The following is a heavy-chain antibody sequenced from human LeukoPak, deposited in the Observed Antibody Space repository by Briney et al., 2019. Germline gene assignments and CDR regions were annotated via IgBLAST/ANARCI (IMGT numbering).Heavy chain of an antibody. V-gene: IGHV4-59*01. CDR2: IYYSGST. Sequence: KSAETLSLTCTVSGGSISSYYWSWIRQPPGKGLECIGYIYYSGSTNYNPSLKSRVTISVDTSKNQFSLKLSSVTAADTAVYYCARSEYSYGADAFDIWGQGTMVTVSS. D-gene: IGHD5-18*01. J-gene: IGHJ3*02. CDR3: ARSEYSYGADAFDI. CDR1: GGSISSYY.